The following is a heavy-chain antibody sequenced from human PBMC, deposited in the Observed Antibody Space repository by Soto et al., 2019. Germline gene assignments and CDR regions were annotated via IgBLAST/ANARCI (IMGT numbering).Heavy chain of an antibody. CDR1: GNSVSNNGAT. V-gene: IGHV6-1*01. Sequence: LSLTCAVSGNSVSNNGATWVWIRKSPSRGLEWLGRTYYRSKWYNDYAVSVKGRITINPDTSNNQLSLQLNSVTPDDTAVYYCARLIGNSWLDSRGQGTLVTVSS. CDR3: ARLIGNSWLDS. J-gene: IGHJ5*01. D-gene: IGHD2-8*01. CDR2: TYYRSKWYN.